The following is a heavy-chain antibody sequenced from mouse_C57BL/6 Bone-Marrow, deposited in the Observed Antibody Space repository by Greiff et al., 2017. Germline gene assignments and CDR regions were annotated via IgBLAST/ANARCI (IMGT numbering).Heavy chain of an antibody. CDR2: IDPANGDT. D-gene: IGHD1-1*01. J-gene: IGHJ2*01. Sequence: EVQLVESGAELVRPGASVKLSCTASGFNFKDDYMHWVKQRPEQGLEWIGWIDPANGDTESASKFQGKATITADTSSNTAYLQLSSLTAEDTAVYYCTFITTVPGDYWGQGTTLTVSS. CDR3: TFITTVPGDY. V-gene: IGHV14-4*01. CDR1: GFNFKDDY.